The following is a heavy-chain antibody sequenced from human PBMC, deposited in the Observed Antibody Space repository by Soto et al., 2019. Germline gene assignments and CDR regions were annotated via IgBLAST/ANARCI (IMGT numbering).Heavy chain of an antibody. J-gene: IGHJ4*02. D-gene: IGHD3-10*01. V-gene: IGHV2-5*02. CDR2: IYWDDDT. CDR3: AHRPGFSMAFDY. Sequence: QITPKESGPTLVKPTQTLTLTCNFSGFSLSTYGVCVGWIRQPPGKALEWLALIYWDDDTRFSPSLNSRLAITKDTSKSQVVLTMTHMDPVDTATYYCAHRPGFSMAFDYWGPGSLVTVSS. CDR1: GFSLSTYGVC.